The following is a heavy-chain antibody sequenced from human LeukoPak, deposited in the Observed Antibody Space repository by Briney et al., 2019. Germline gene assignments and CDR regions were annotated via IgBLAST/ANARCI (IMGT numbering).Heavy chain of an antibody. Sequence: RGCPRLSRAASGLTFSSYGMHWVPEAPGERGEWASSIISSSIYIYCADSVKGRFTISRDNAKNSLYLQMNSLRAEDTAVYYCARAPPVVYCSSTSCPRYYMDVWGKGTTVTVSS. J-gene: IGHJ6*03. CDR3: ARAPPVVYCSSTSCPRYYMDV. CDR2: IISSSIYI. V-gene: IGHV3-21*01. CDR1: GLTFSSYG. D-gene: IGHD2-2*01.